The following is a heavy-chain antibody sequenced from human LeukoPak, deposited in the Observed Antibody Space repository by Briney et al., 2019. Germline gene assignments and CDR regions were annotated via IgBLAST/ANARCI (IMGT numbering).Heavy chain of an antibody. J-gene: IGHJ4*02. Sequence: GRSLRLSCAASGFTFDDYAMHWVRQAPGKGLEWVSGISWNSGSIGYADSVKGRFTISRDNAKNSLYLQMNSLRAEDTALYYCAKKERDCFDYWGQGTLVTVSS. V-gene: IGHV3-9*01. CDR3: AKKERDCFDY. CDR2: ISWNSGSI. CDR1: GFTFDDYA.